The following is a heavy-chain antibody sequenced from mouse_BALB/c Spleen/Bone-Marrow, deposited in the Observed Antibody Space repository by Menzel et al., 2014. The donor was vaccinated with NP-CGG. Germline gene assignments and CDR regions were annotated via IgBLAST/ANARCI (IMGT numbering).Heavy chain of an antibody. V-gene: IGHV1S81*02. CDR3: TRLSLLRGYFDY. D-gene: IGHD1-2*01. CDR2: INPSNGGT. J-gene: IGHJ2*01. Sequence: VKLVESGAELVKPGPSVNLSCKASGYTFTSYYIYWVKQRPGQGLKWIGEINPSNGGTNFNEKFKSKATLTVDKSSSTAYMQLSSLTSEDSAVYYCTRLSLLRGYFDYWGQGTTLTVSS. CDR1: GYTFTSYY.